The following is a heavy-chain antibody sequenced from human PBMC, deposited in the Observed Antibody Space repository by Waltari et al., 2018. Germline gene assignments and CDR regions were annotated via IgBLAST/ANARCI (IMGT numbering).Heavy chain of an antibody. CDR2: IYYSGST. V-gene: IGHV4-59*01. CDR1: GGSISSYY. CDR3: ARGRRYYGSGSFGYMDV. J-gene: IGHJ6*04. D-gene: IGHD3-10*01. Sequence: QVQLQESGPGLVKPSETLSLTCTVSGGSISSYYWSWIRQPPGKGLEWIGYIYYSGSTSYNRSSKRIVTISVDTSKNQFCMKLSSVSAADTAVYYCARGRRYYGSGSFGYMDVWGKGTTVTFFS.